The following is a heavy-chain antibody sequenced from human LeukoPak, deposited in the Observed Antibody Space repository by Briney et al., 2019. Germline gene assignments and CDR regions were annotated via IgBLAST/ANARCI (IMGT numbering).Heavy chain of an antibody. V-gene: IGHV4-34*01. J-gene: IGHJ6*03. CDR3: AREMAARRGYHYYYYYMDV. CDR1: GGSFSGYY. D-gene: IGHD6-6*01. Sequence: PSETLSLTCTVYGGSFSGYYWSWIRQPPGKGLEWIGEINHGGGTNYSPSLKSRVTMSVDTSQNQFSLKLNSVTAADMAAYYCAREMAARRGYHYYYYYMDVWGKGTTVTVSS. CDR2: INHGGGT.